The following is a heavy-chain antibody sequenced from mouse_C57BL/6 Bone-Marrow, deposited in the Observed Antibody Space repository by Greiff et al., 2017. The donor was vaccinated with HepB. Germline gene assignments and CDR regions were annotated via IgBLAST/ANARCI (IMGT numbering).Heavy chain of an antibody. Sequence: VHVKQSGGDLVKPGGSLKLSCAAPGFTFSSYGMSWVRQTPDKRLEWVATISSGGSYTYYPDSVKGRFTISRDNAKNTLYLQMSSLKSEDTAMYYCARQGSAWFAYWGQGTLVTVSA. CDR3: ARQGSAWFAY. CDR1: GFTFSSYG. CDR2: ISSGGSYT. J-gene: IGHJ3*01. V-gene: IGHV5-6*01.